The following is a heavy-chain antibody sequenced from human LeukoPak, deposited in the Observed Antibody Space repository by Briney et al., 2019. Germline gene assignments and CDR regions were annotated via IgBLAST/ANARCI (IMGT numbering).Heavy chain of an antibody. D-gene: IGHD6-13*01. J-gene: IGHJ4*02. Sequence: SETLSLTCTVSGGSISNYYWSWIRQPPGKGLEWIGYIYYSGSTKYNPSLKSRVTISVDPSKNQFSLRLSSVTAADTAVYYCARVSSSWYNFLDYWGQGALVTVSS. CDR2: IYYSGST. V-gene: IGHV4-59*01. CDR3: ARVSSSWYNFLDY. CDR1: GGSISNYY.